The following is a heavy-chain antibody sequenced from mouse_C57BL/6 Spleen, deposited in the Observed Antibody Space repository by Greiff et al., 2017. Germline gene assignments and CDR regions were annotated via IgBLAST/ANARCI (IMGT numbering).Heavy chain of an antibody. CDR3: ARGDSSGYGSAMDY. D-gene: IGHD3-2*02. J-gene: IGHJ4*01. Sequence: VQLQQSGPELVKPGASGKISCKASGYAFSSSWMNWVKQRPGKGFEWIGRIYPGDGDTNYNGKFKGKATLTADKSSSTAYMQLSSLTSEDSAVYFCARGDSSGYGSAMDYWGQGTSVTVSS. CDR1: GYAFSSSW. CDR2: IYPGDGDT. V-gene: IGHV1-82*01.